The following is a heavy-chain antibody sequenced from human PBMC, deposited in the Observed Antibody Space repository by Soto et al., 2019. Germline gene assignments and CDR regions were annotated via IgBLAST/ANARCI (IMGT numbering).Heavy chain of an antibody. CDR2: INHSGST. V-gene: IGHV4-34*01. CDR1: GGSFSGYY. D-gene: IGHD6-6*01. Sequence: SETLSLTCAVYGGSFSGYYWSWIRQPPGKGLEWIGEINHSGSTNYNPSLKSRVTISVDTSKNQFSLKLSSVTAADTAVYYCARGGGSSAGYFDYWGQGTLVTVS. J-gene: IGHJ4*02. CDR3: ARGGGSSAGYFDY.